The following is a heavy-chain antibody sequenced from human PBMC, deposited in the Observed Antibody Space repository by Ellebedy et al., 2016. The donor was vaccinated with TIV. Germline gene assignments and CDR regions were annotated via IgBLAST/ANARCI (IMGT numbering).Heavy chain of an antibody. J-gene: IGHJ4*02. CDR1: GFTFADYG. Sequence: GESLKISXAASGFTFADYGMSWVRQAPGKGLEWVSNINWNGGRTGYADSVKGRFTISRDDAKNSLHLQMNSLRAEDTALYYCARGDREWLSTYSDYWGQGTLVTVSS. D-gene: IGHD3-3*01. CDR2: INWNGGRT. V-gene: IGHV3-20*04. CDR3: ARGDREWLSTYSDY.